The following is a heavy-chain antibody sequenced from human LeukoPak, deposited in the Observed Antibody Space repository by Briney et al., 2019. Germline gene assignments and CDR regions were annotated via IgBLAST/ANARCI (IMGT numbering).Heavy chain of an antibody. V-gene: IGHV1-2*02. J-gene: IGHJ5*02. CDR3: SRGSRIYCDSGSCYTKGNWFDP. CDR2: MTPDSGGT. CDR1: GGTFSSYA. Sequence: GASVKVSCKASGGTFSSYAISWVRQAPGQGLEWMGWMTPDSGGTKYAPTFEGRVTMTRDTSVSTAYMELRRLTSDDAAVYYCSRGSRIYCDSGSCYTKGNWFDPWGQGTLVTVSS. D-gene: IGHD3-10*01.